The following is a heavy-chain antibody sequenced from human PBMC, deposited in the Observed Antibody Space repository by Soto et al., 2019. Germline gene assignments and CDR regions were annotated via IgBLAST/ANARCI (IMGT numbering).Heavy chain of an antibody. CDR1: GGTFSSYA. CDR2: IIPIFGTA. V-gene: IGHV1-69*01. J-gene: IGHJ6*02. D-gene: IGHD4-17*01. CDR3: GSSNSGDKGTLDV. Sequence: QVQLVQSGAEVKKPGSSVKVSCKASGGTFSSYAISWVRQAPGQGLEWMGGIIPIFGTASYAQKCQGRVKITADESTSTAYMGLSSRRSEDTAVYYCGSSNSGDKGTLDVWGQGTTVTVAS.